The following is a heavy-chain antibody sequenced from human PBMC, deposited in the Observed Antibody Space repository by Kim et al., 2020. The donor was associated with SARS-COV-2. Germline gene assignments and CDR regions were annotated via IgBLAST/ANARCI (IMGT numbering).Heavy chain of an antibody. CDR1: GLTFSSYA. V-gene: IGHV3-23*01. CDR2: ISNNDIDT. J-gene: IGHJ6*02. Sequence: GGSLRLSCAAPGLTFSSYAMNWVRLAPGKGLEWVSGISNNDIDTYYAGSVRGRFTISRDNSKNTLYLQMDSLRAEDTAVYFCSKGFDYSGSGRLYFYSGMDVWGQGTTVTVSS. CDR3: SKGFDYSGSGRLYFYSGMDV. D-gene: IGHD3-10*01.